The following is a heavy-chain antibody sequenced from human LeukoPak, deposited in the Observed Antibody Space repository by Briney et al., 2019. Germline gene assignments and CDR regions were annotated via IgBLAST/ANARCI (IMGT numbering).Heavy chain of an antibody. V-gene: IGHV3-30*03. D-gene: IGHD7-27*01. CDR1: GFTFSSNG. CDR3: ARDHQLGIVGDLFDF. CDR2: TSNDGSKK. Sequence: GGSLRLSCAAAGFTFSSNGFHWVRQAPGKGLEWVAVTSNDGSKKSYADSVKGRFTISSHNAYNTVFQQKITRRSDDTAVYYCARDHQLGIVGDLFDFCGQGTRVTVSS. J-gene: IGHJ5*01.